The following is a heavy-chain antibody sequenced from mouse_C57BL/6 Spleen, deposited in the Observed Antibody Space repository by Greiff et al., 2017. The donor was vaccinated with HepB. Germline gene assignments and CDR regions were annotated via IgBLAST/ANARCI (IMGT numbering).Heavy chain of an antibody. Sequence: QVQLQQSGAELARPGASVKLSCKASGYTFTSYGISWVKQRTGQGLEWIGEIYPRSGNTYYNEKFKGKATLTADKSSSTAYIELRSLTSEDSAVYFCASPFYGSSEGNYWGQGTTLTVSS. V-gene: IGHV1-81*01. CDR3: ASPFYGSSEGNY. J-gene: IGHJ2*01. CDR2: IYPRSGNT. D-gene: IGHD1-1*01. CDR1: GYTFTSYG.